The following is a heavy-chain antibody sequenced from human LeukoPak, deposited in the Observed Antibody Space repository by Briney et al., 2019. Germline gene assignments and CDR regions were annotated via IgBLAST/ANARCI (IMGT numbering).Heavy chain of an antibody. V-gene: IGHV4-34*01. CDR1: GGSFSGYY. CDR3: ARRADSSGYHDAFDI. J-gene: IGHJ3*02. CDR2: INHSGST. Sequence: SETLSLTCAVYGGSFSGYYWSWIRQPPGKGLEWIGEINHSGSTNYNPSLKSRVAISVDTSKNQFSLKLSSVTAADTAVYYCARRADSSGYHDAFDIWGQGTMVTVSS. D-gene: IGHD3-22*01.